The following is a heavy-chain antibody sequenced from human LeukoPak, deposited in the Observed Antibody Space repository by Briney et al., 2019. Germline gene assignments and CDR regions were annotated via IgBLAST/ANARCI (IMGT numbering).Heavy chain of an antibody. D-gene: IGHD2/OR15-2a*01. CDR1: GGSISSSSYY. V-gene: IGHV4-39*02. J-gene: IGHJ4*02. CDR2: IYYSGST. Sequence: SETLSLTCTVSGGSISSSSYYWGWIRQPPGKGLEWIGSIYYSGSTYYNPSLKSRVTISVDTSKNQFSLKLSSVTAADTAVYYCARDLPMGGYWGQGTLVSVSS. CDR3: ARDLPMGGY.